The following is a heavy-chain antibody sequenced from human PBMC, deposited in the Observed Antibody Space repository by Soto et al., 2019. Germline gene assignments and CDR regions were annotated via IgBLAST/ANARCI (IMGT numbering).Heavy chain of an antibody. J-gene: IGHJ4*02. V-gene: IGHV3-48*01. CDR3: ASPTYYYDSSGPPAY. Sequence: EVQLVESGGGLVQPGGSLRLSCAAAGFTFSTYSMNWVRQAPGKGLEWVSYISSNSSTIFYTDSVKGRFTVSRDNAKNSLYLQMNSLRAEDTAVYYCASPTYYYDSSGPPAYWGQGTLVTVSS. CDR1: GFTFSTYS. CDR2: ISSNSSTI. D-gene: IGHD3-22*01.